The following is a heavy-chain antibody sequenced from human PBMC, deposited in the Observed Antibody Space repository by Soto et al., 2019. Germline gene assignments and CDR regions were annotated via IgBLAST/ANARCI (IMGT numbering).Heavy chain of an antibody. V-gene: IGHV3-30-3*01. CDR3: ARDYTESTFDY. J-gene: IGHJ4*02. Sequence: QVQLVESGGGVVQPGRSLRLSCAASGFTFSSYAMHWVRQAPGKGLEWVAVISYDGSNKYYADSVKGRFTISRDNSKNTLYLQMNSLRAEDTSVYYCARDYTESTFDYCGQGTLVTVSS. CDR2: ISYDGSNK. CDR1: GFTFSSYA.